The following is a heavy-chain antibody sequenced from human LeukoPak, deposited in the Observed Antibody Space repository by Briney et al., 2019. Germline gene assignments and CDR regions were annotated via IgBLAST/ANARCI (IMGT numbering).Heavy chain of an antibody. D-gene: IGHD5-18*01. CDR3: ARGTGYIYGTLDTFDV. V-gene: IGHV3-7*05. CDR1: GFTFTNYW. CDR2: IKQDGIKK. Sequence: GGSLRLSGAASGFTFTNYWMGWFRQAPGKGRKWLANIKQDGIKKYYVESGKGRFTISTNNTKNSVYLKMNSLRAEDTATYYCARGTGYIYGTLDTFDVWGQGTMVTVSS. J-gene: IGHJ3*01.